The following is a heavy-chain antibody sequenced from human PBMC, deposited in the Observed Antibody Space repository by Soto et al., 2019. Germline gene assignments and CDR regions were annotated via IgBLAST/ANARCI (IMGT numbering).Heavy chain of an antibody. Sequence: GSLRLSCAASGFTFSSYWMHWVRQAPGKGLVWVSRINSDGSSTSYAESVKGRFTISRDNAKNTLYLQMNSLRAEDTAVYYCAREDCTNGVCYGGSDYWGQGTLVTVS. V-gene: IGHV3-74*01. J-gene: IGHJ4*02. CDR1: GFTFSSYW. CDR2: INSDGSST. CDR3: AREDCTNGVCYGGSDY. D-gene: IGHD2-8*01.